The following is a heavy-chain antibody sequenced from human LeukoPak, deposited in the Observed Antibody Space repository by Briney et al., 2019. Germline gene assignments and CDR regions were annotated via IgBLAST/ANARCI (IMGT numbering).Heavy chain of an antibody. Sequence: GESLRLSCAASGFTFSTYSMNWLRLAPGKGLEWVSSISPDSNYKYYVDSVKGRFTISRDNAKSSLYLQMNSLRAEDTAVYYCARDLPSGWYYFDYWGQGTLVTVSS. CDR3: ARDLPSGWYYFDY. CDR1: GFTFSTYS. J-gene: IGHJ4*02. CDR2: ISPDSNYK. V-gene: IGHV3-21*01. D-gene: IGHD6-19*01.